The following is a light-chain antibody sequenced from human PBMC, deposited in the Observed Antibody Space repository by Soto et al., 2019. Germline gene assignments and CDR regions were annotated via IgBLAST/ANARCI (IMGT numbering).Light chain of an antibody. J-gene: IGKJ4*01. V-gene: IGKV1-12*01. Sequence: DIQMTQSPSSVSASVGDRVTITCRASQGLGVWLGWYQQKPGKAPQLLIFGSSGLQTGVPSRFSGSGSGTDFTLTISSLQPEDFATYHCQQLNSYPIATFGGGTKVDIK. CDR2: GSS. CDR1: QGLGVW. CDR3: QQLNSYPIAT.